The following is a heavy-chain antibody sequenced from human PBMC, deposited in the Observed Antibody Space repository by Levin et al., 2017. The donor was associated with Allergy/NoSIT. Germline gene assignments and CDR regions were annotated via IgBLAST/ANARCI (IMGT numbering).Heavy chain of an antibody. J-gene: IGHJ4*02. CDR1: GFTFSSYS. CDR3: AIDGGAIAAAGLGRGTGPVDY. CDR2: ISSRSGYI. D-gene: IGHD6-13*01. V-gene: IGHV3-21*01. Sequence: GESLKISCAASGFTFSSYSMNWVRQAPGKGLEWVSSISSRSGYIYYADSVKGRFTISRDNAKNSLYLQLNSLRAEDTAMYYCAIDGGAIAAAGLGRGTGPVDYWGQGTLVTVSS.